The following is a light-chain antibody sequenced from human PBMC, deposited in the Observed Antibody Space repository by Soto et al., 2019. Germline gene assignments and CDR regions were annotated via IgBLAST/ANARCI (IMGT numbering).Light chain of an antibody. J-gene: IGKJ4*01. CDR2: GAS. CDR3: QQYNSWPPIT. CDR1: QSVSSN. Sequence: EIVMTQSPATLSVSPGERATLSCGASQSVSSNLAWYQRKPGQAPRLLIYGASTRATGIPARFSGSGSGTEFTLTISSLQSEDFAVYYCQQYNSWPPITFGGGIKVDIK. V-gene: IGKV3-15*01.